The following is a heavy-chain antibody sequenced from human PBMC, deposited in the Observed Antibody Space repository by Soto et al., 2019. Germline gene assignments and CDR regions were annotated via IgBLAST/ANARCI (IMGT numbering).Heavy chain of an antibody. D-gene: IGHD6-19*01. J-gene: IGHJ6*02. V-gene: IGHV3-49*04. CDR2: IRNKVYGGAP. CDR1: GFTVSSNY. Sequence: PGGSLRLSCAASGFTVSSNYMSWVRQAPGKGLECVGFIRNKVYGGAPEYGASVQGRFTISRDDSESIAYLQMDSLKTEDTALYYCTRIFGSGGQYAFYYYAMDVRGQGTKVTVSS. CDR3: TRIFGSGGQYAFYYYAMDV.